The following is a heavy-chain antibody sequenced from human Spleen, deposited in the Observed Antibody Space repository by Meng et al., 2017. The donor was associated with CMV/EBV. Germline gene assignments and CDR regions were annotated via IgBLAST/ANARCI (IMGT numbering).Heavy chain of an antibody. CDR2: ISTTSSYI. Sequence: GGSLRLSCAASGFTFSSYAMSWVRQAPGKGLEWVSSISTTSSYIYYADSVKGRFTISRDNAKNSLYLQMNSLRADDTAVYYCARGASYGADWHWGQGTLVTVSS. CDR3: ARGASYGADWH. J-gene: IGHJ4*02. CDR1: GFTFSSYA. D-gene: IGHD4/OR15-4a*01. V-gene: IGHV3-21*01.